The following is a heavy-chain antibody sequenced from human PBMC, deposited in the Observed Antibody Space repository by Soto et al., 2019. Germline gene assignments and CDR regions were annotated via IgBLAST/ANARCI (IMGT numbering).Heavy chain of an antibody. CDR1: GFTFGDYA. CDR2: IRSKAYGGTT. J-gene: IGHJ6*02. V-gene: IGHV3-49*04. CDR3: TRVDWKLYYYYYGMDV. D-gene: IGHD3-9*01. Sequence: PGGSLRLSCTASGFTFGDYAMSWVRQAPGKGLEWVGFIRSKAYGGTTEYAASVKGRFTISRDDSKSIAYLQMNSLKTEDTAVYYCTRVDWKLYYYYYGMDVWGQGTTVTVSS.